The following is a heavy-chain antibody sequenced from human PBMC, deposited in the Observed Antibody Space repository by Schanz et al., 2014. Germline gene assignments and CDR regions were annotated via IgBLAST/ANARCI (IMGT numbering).Heavy chain of an antibody. D-gene: IGHD6-13*01. CDR1: GFSFSTYA. CDR3: ARAQEHNTDYTSSRLFDY. CDR2: ILYDGSKT. Sequence: VQVVESGGGLVRPGGSLSLSCAASGFSFSTYAMHWVRQAPGKGLEWVAVILYDGSKTYYADSVKGRFTISRDNSKNTLSLQMNSLRAEDTAVYYCARAQEHNTDYTSSRLFDYWGQGTLVTVSS. V-gene: IGHV3-30*04. J-gene: IGHJ4*02.